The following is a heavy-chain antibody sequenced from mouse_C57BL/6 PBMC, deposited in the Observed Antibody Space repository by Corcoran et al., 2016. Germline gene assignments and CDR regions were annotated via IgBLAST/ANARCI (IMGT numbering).Heavy chain of an antibody. CDR2: ISYDGSN. CDR1: GYSITSGYY. Sequence: DVQLQESGPGLVKPSQSLSLTCSVTGYSITSGYYWNWIRQFPGNKLEWMGYISYDGSNNYNPSLKNRISITRDTSKNQFFLKLNSVTTEDTATYYCARRGYDWAWFAYWGQGTLVTVSA. D-gene: IGHD2-2*01. CDR3: ARRGYDWAWFAY. J-gene: IGHJ3*01. V-gene: IGHV3-6*01.